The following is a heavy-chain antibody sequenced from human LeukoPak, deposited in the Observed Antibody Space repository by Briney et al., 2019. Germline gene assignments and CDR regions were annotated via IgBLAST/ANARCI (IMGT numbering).Heavy chain of an antibody. CDR3: ARDQGSGYGGALGY. Sequence: GGSLRLSCAASGFTVSSSYMSWVRQAPGRGLEWVSLIYSGGNKFYADSVKGRFTISRDNSKNTLYLQMNSLRAEDTAVYYCARDQGSGYGGALGYWGQGTLVTVSS. V-gene: IGHV3-53*01. J-gene: IGHJ4*02. CDR2: IYSGGNK. D-gene: IGHD5-12*01. CDR1: GFTVSSSY.